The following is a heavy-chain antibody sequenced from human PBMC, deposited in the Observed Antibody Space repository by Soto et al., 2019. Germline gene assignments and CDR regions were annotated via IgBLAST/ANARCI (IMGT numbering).Heavy chain of an antibody. CDR3: ARVFPSEEYCSGGSCYFAAFDI. J-gene: IGHJ3*02. CDR1: GGSISSYY. Sequence: SETLSLTCTVSGGSISSYYWSWIRQPPGKGLEWIGYIYYSGSTNYNPSLKSRVTISVDTSKNQFSLKLSSVTAADTAVYYCARVFPSEEYCSGGSCYFAAFDIWGKGTMVTVSS. V-gene: IGHV4-59*01. CDR2: IYYSGST. D-gene: IGHD2-15*01.